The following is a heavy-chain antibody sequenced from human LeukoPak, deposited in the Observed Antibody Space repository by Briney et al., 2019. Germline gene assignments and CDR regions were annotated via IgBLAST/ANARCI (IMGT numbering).Heavy chain of an antibody. CDR3: AREVLLLWFGEPTFSMDV. V-gene: IGHV1-8*01. CDR2: MNPNSGNA. J-gene: IGHJ6*02. Sequence: ASVKVSCKASGYTFTSYDINWVRQATGQGLEWMGWMNPNSGNAGYAQKFQGRVTMTRNTSISTAYMELSSLRSEDTAVYYCAREVLLLWFGEPTFSMDVWGQGTTVTVSS. CDR1: GYTFTSYD. D-gene: IGHD3-10*01.